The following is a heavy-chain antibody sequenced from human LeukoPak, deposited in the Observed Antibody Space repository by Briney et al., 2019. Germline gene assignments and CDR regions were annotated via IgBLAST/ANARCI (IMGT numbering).Heavy chain of an antibody. CDR2: LSNTGST. Sequence: PSETLSLTCIVSGDSISSSSYSWGWIRQPPGEGLEWVGSLSNTGSTYHNPSLRSRLTISVDMSKNQFSLKLSSVTAADTAVYYCARDYPTTGTTDWGQGTLVTVSS. CDR1: GDSISSSSYS. J-gene: IGHJ4*02. CDR3: ARDYPTTGTTD. V-gene: IGHV4-39*07. D-gene: IGHD1-1*01.